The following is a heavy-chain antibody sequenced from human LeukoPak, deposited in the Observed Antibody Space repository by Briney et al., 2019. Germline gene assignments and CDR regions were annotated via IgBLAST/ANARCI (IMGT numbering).Heavy chain of an antibody. V-gene: IGHV4-4*07. Sequence: SETLSLTCTVSGGSISNYYWSWIRQPAGKGLEFIGRMYSSGSTNYNPSLKSRVTMSVDTSKNQFSLRLSSVTAADSAMYYCARGGYTIFDYWGQGTLVTVSS. D-gene: IGHD1-1*01. CDR2: MYSSGST. J-gene: IGHJ4*02. CDR3: ARGGYTIFDY. CDR1: GGSISNYY.